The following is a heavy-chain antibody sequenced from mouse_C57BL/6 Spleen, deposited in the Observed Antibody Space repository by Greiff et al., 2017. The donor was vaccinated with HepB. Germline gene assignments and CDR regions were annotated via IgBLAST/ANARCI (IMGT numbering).Heavy chain of an antibody. D-gene: IGHD2-4*01. Sequence: VQLQQPGAELVRPGSSVKLSCKASGYTFTSYWMDWVKQRPGQGLEWIGNIYPSDSETHYNQKFKDKATLTVDKSSSTAYMQLSSLTSEDSAVYYCARGNYDYDGGFDYWGQGTTLTVSS. V-gene: IGHV1-61*01. J-gene: IGHJ2*01. CDR1: GYTFTSYW. CDR3: ARGNYDYDGGFDY. CDR2: IYPSDSET.